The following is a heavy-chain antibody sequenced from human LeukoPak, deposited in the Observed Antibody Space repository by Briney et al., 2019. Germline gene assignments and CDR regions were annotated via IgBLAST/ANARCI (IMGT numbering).Heavy chain of an antibody. CDR1: GFTFSSYG. J-gene: IGHJ4*02. CDR2: ISPNSGGT. Sequence: GGSLRLSCAASGFTFSSYGVHWVRQAPGQGLEWMGWISPNSGGTNYAQKFKGWVTLTRDTSINTTYMELSRLASDVTAVYFCARGTPGSYLGYWGQGTLVTVSS. D-gene: IGHD3-16*02. V-gene: IGHV1-2*04. CDR3: ARGTPGSYLGY.